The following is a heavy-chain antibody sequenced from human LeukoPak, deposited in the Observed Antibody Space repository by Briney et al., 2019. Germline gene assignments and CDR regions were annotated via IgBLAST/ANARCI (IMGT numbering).Heavy chain of an antibody. CDR2: IIPIFGTA. J-gene: IGHJ4*02. D-gene: IGHD2-15*01. CDR3: ARAEGGPGFFDY. V-gene: IGHV1-69*01. Sequence: SVKVSCKASGGTFSSYAISWVRQAPGQGLDWMGGIIPIFGTANYARKLQARVTITGDESTSTAYMELSSLRSEDTAVYYCARAEGGPGFFDYWGQGTLVTVSS. CDR1: GGTFSSYA.